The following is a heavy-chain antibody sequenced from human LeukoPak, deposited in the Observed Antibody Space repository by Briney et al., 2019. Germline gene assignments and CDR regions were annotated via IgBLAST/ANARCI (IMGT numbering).Heavy chain of an antibody. CDR2: IKQDGSEK. Sequence: GGSLRLSCAASGFTFDYYWMSWVRQTPGKGLEWVANIKQDGSEKYYVDSVKGRFTISRDDAKNSLYLQMNSLRAEDTAVYYCARDSLGIKIFNYWGQGTLVTVSS. CDR1: GFTFDYYW. J-gene: IGHJ4*02. CDR3: ARDSLGIKIFNY. D-gene: IGHD7-27*01. V-gene: IGHV3-7*01.